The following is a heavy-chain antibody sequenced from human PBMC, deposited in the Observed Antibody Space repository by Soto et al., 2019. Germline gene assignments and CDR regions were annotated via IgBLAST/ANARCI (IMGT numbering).Heavy chain of an antibody. CDR1: GFTFSSYW. V-gene: IGHV3-7*01. CDR2: IKQDGSEK. CDR3: GRDRSLAS. Sequence: TGGSLRLSCGASGFTFSSYWMSWVRQAPGKGLEWVANIKQDGSEKYYVDSVKGRFTISRDNAKNSLYLQMNSLRADDTAVYFCGRDRSLASWGQGTQVTVSS. J-gene: IGHJ5*02.